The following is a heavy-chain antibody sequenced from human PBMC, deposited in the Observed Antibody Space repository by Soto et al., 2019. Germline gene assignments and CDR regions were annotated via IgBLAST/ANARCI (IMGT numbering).Heavy chain of an antibody. CDR1: GYSFTSYW. CDR2: IYPGDSDT. Sequence: PGESLKISCKGSGYSFTSYWISWVRQMPGKGLEWMGMIYPGDSDTRYSPSFQGQVTISADKSITTAYLQWSSLSASDTAMYYCARSYRSSAYFDYWGQGALSTVS. D-gene: IGHD6-6*01. J-gene: IGHJ4*02. CDR3: ARSYRSSAYFDY. V-gene: IGHV5-51*01.